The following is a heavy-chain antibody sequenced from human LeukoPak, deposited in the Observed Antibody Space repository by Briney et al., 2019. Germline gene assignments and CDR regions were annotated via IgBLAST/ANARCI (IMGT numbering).Heavy chain of an antibody. V-gene: IGHV4-4*02. D-gene: IGHD1-26*01. CDR1: GFTFSNAW. CDR2: IYYSGST. Sequence: PGGSLRLSCAASGFTFSNAWMSWVRQAPGKGLEWIGSIYYSGSTNYNPSLKSRVTISVDKSKNQFSLKLSSVTAADTAVYYCARQELTGYFDLWGRGTLVTVSS. J-gene: IGHJ2*01. CDR3: ARQELTGYFDL.